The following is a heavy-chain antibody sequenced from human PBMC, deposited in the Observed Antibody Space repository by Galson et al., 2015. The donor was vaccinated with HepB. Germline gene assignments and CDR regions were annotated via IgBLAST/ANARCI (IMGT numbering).Heavy chain of an antibody. D-gene: IGHD2-21*02. CDR2: IKYDGNNK. Sequence: SLRLSCAVSGFTLSSSGMHWVRPAPGKGLEWVAVIKYDGNNKYYADSVKGRFTISRDSSKNTLYLQMNSLRGEDTAVYYCVRDLGRVTAIPFHWGQGTLVTVSS. CDR1: GFTLSSSG. V-gene: IGHV3-33*01. CDR3: VRDLGRVTAIPFH. J-gene: IGHJ4*02.